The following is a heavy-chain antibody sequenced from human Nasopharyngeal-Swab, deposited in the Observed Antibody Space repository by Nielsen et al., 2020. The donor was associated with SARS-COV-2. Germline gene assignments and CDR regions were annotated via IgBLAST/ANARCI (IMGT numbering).Heavy chain of an antibody. Sequence: SVKVSCKASGFTFTSSAVQWVRQARGQRLEWIVWIVVGSGYTNYAQKFQERVTITRDMSTSTAYMEVRSLRSEDTAVYFCAADLQTTMAHWYFDLWGRGTLVTVSS. CDR1: GFTFTSSA. CDR3: AADLQTTMAHWYFDL. J-gene: IGHJ2*01. V-gene: IGHV1-58*01. D-gene: IGHD1/OR15-1a*01. CDR2: IVVGSGYT.